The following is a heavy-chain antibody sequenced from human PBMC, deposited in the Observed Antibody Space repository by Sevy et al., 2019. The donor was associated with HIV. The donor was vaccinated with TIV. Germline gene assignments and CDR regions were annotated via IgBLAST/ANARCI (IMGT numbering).Heavy chain of an antibody. J-gene: IGHJ4*02. V-gene: IGHV4-30-2*01. CDR3: ARHADTAMVDY. CDR1: GGSISSGGYS. D-gene: IGHD5-18*01. CDR2: IYHSGST. Sequence: SETLSLTCAVSGGSISSGGYSWSWIRQPPGKGLEWIGYIYHSGSTYYNPSLKSRVTISVDRSKNQFSLKLSSVTAADTAVYYCARHADTAMVDYWGQGTLVTVSS.